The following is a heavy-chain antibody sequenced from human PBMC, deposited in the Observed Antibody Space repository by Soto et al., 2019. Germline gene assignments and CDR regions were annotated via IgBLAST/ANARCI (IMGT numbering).Heavy chain of an antibody. J-gene: IGHJ1*01. V-gene: IGHV3-23*01. Sequence: PGGSLRLSCAASGFTFSSYAMSWVRQAPGKGLEWVSAISGSGGSTYYADSVKGRFTISRDNAKNSLYLQMNSLRAEDTAVYYCASRPTYSSPPHWGQGTLVTVSS. CDR1: GFTFSSYA. CDR3: ASRPTYSSPPH. CDR2: ISGSGGST. D-gene: IGHD6-13*01.